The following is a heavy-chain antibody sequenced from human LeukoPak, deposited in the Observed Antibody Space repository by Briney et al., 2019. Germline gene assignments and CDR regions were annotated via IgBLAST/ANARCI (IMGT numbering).Heavy chain of an antibody. V-gene: IGHV3-48*03. J-gene: IGHJ4*02. Sequence: PGGSLRLSCAASGFTFSSYEMNWVRQAPGKGLEWVSYISSSGSTIYYADSVKGRFTISRDNAKNSLYLQMNSLRAEDTAVYYCARGAAAGRSVFDYWGQGTLVTVSS. CDR1: GFTFSSYE. D-gene: IGHD6-13*01. CDR3: ARGAAAGRSVFDY. CDR2: ISSSGSTI.